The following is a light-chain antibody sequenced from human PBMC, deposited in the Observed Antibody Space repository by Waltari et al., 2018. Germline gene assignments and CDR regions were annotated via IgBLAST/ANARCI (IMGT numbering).Light chain of an antibody. CDR2: GAS. CDR1: QSVGSD. CDR3: QKYDNSPHS. V-gene: IGKV3-20*01. J-gene: IGKJ2*03. Sequence: VILTQSPDTLSLSPGERPTLSCRASQSVGSDLAWYRQKPGQAPRLLIYGASSRATGIPDRFSGSGSGTEFTLIINSLEPEDFAVYYCQKYDNSPHSFGQGTKVEIK.